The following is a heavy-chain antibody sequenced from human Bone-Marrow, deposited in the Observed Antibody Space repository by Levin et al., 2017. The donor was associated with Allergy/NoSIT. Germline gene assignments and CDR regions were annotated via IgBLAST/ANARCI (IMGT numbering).Heavy chain of an antibody. J-gene: IGHJ5*02. CDR3: ARVAHFSLDL. V-gene: IGHV3-74*01. D-gene: IGHD2-21*01. CDR1: GFTFSTHW. CDR2: TSTDGSAT. Sequence: SCTASGFTFSTHWMDWVRQAPGKGLVWVSHTSTDGSATFHADPVKGRFTISRDNAKNTLYLQMNSLRVEDTAVYFCARVAHFSLDLWGQGTLVTVSS.